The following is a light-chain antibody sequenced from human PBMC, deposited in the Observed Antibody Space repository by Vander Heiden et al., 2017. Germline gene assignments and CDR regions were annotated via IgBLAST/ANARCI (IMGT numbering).Light chain of an antibody. CDR1: ALPHLY. CDR3: QSADSSGTYV. Sequence: SYELTQPPPVSVSPGQTASTPCPADALPHLYADWYQQQPGPPPAPVFNKDSERSSGIPERFSGSSSGTTVTLTISRVQAEDEADYDCQSADSSGTYVFGTGTKVTVL. J-gene: IGLJ1*01. CDR2: KDS. V-gene: IGLV3-25*03.